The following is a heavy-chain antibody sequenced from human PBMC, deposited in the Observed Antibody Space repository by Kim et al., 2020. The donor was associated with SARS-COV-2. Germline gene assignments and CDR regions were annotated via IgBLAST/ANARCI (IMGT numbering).Heavy chain of an antibody. D-gene: IGHD6-19*01. CDR3: ARDLAVAGSFDY. CDR2: INPSGGST. CDR1: GYTFTSYY. V-gene: IGHV1-46*01. Sequence: ASVKVSCKASGYTFTSYYMHWVRQAPGQGLEWMGIINPSGGSTSYAQKFQGRVTMTRDASTSTVYMELSSLRSEDTAVYYCARDLAVAGSFDYWGQGTLVTVSS. J-gene: IGHJ4*02.